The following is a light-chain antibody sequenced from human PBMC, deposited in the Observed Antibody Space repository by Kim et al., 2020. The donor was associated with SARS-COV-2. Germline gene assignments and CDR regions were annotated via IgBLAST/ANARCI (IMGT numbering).Light chain of an antibody. J-gene: IGLJ3*02. CDR1: SLRRYY. CDR2: GKD. Sequence: ALGQTVNITCQGDSLRRYYASWYQQKPGQASALVIYGKDNRPSGIPDRFSGSVSGNTASLTITGAQAEDEADYYCNSRYMSGSHLLFGGGTQLTVL. CDR3: NSRYMSGSHLL. V-gene: IGLV3-19*01.